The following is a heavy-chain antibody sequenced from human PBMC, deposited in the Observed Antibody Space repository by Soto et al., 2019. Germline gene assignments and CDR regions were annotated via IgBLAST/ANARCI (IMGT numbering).Heavy chain of an antibody. CDR2: ISPKSGGT. J-gene: IGHJ5*02. Sequence: ASVKVSFKTSGYTFTGYYINWLRQANGQGLEWMGWISPKSGGTRYAQNFQGRVTMTRDTSISTVYMELSSLGSDDTAIYYCAREQVGATTGLHWVDPWGQGTLVTVSS. V-gene: IGHV1-2*02. CDR3: AREQVGATTGLHWVDP. D-gene: IGHD1-26*01. CDR1: GYTFTGYY.